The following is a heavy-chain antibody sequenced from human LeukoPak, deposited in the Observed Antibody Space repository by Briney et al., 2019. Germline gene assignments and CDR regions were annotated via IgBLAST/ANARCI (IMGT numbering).Heavy chain of an antibody. Sequence: GGSLRLSCAASGFTFSSYGMHWVRQAPGKGLEWVAVISYDGSNKYYAGSVKGRFTISRDNSKNTLYLQMNSLRAEDTAVYYCAKDLYYYDSSGYYPDYWGQGTLVTVSS. J-gene: IGHJ4*02. CDR1: GFTFSSYG. CDR2: ISYDGSNK. D-gene: IGHD3-22*01. V-gene: IGHV3-30*18. CDR3: AKDLYYYDSSGYYPDY.